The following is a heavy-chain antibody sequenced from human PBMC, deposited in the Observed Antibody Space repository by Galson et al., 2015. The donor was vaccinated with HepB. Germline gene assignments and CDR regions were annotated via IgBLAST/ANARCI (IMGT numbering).Heavy chain of an antibody. V-gene: IGHV3-23*01. D-gene: IGHD6-19*01. J-gene: IGHJ4*02. CDR3: AKVFPEKVDGWYRQALYYFDS. CDR2: ITPSGDNT. Sequence: SLRLSCAASGFTFSYYAMGWVRQPPGKGLEWVSAITPSGDNTYSADSMKGRFTISRDNSRNTLFLQMNSLRSDDTAIYFCAKVFPEKVDGWYRQALYYFDSWGQGTRVTVSS. CDR1: GFTFSYYA.